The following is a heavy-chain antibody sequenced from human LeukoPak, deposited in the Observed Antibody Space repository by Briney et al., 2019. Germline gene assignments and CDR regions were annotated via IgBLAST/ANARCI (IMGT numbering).Heavy chain of an antibody. CDR2: LSGTGSNT. Sequence: GGSLRLSCAASGFTFSSYPMGWVRQAPGKGLEWVSALSGTGSNTYYVDSVRGRFTISRDNSKNTLYLQMNSLRADDTAIYYCAKVYDSSGYYYVLEFDYGGRGTLVTVSS. CDR3: AKVYDSSGYYYVLEFDY. J-gene: IGHJ4*02. CDR1: GFTFSSYP. D-gene: IGHD3-22*01. V-gene: IGHV3-23*01.